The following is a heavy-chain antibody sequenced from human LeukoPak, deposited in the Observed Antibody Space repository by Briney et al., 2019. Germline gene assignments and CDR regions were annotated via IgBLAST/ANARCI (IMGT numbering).Heavy chain of an antibody. CDR1: GGSISSGDYY. J-gene: IGHJ4*02. CDR2: IYYSGST. CDR3: ARRQIQLWSFDY. Sequence: TSETLSLTCTVSGGSISSGDYYWGWIRQPPGKGLEWIGSIYYSGSTYYNPSLKSRVTISVDTSKNQFSLKLSSVTAADTAVYYCARRQIQLWSFDYWGQGTLVTVSS. D-gene: IGHD5-18*01. V-gene: IGHV4-39*01.